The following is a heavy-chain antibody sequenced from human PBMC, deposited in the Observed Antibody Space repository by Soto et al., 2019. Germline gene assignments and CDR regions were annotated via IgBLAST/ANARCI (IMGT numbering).Heavy chain of an antibody. Sequence: SLRLSCAASGFTFSSYGMHWVRQAPGKGLEWVAVIWYDGSNKHYADSVKGRFTISRDNSKNTLYLQMNSLRAEDTAVYYCAGDPGQLWVVGMDVWGQGTTVTVS. V-gene: IGHV3-33*01. CDR2: IWYDGSNK. J-gene: IGHJ6*02. D-gene: IGHD5-18*01. CDR3: AGDPGQLWVVGMDV. CDR1: GFTFSSYG.